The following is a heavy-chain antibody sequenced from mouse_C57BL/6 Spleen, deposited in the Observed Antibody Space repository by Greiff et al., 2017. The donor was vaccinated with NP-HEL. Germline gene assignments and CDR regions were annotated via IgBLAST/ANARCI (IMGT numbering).Heavy chain of an antibody. Sequence: EVQLQQSGPELVKPGDSVKISCKASGYSFTGYFMNWVMQSHGKSLEWIGRINPYNGDTFYNQKFKGKATLTVDKSSSTAHMELRSLTSEDSAVYYCARRITTVVDWYFDVWGTGTTVTVSS. CDR1: GYSFTGYF. V-gene: IGHV1-20*01. D-gene: IGHD1-1*01. CDR3: ARRITTVVDWYFDV. J-gene: IGHJ1*03. CDR2: INPYNGDT.